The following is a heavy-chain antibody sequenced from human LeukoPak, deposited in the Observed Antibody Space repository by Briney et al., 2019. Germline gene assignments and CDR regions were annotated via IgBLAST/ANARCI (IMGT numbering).Heavy chain of an antibody. CDR3: ARDCGGSYYAGNWFDP. CDR1: GGSISSYY. J-gene: IGHJ5*02. Sequence: SETLSLTCTVSGGSISSYYWSWIRQPPGKGLEWIGYIYYSGSTNYNPSLKSRVTISVDTSKNQFSLKLSSVTAADTAVYYCARDCGGSYYAGNWFDPWGQGTLVTVSS. CDR2: IYYSGST. V-gene: IGHV4-59*01. D-gene: IGHD1-26*01.